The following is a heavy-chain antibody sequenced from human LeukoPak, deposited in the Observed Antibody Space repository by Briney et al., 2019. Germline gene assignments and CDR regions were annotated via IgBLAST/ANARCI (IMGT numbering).Heavy chain of an antibody. CDR3: AESASMVRGVIISRFDY. CDR1: GFTFSSYG. CDR2: ISGSGGST. D-gene: IGHD3-10*01. J-gene: IGHJ4*02. Sequence: PGGSLRLSCAASGFTFSSYGMSWVRQAPGKGLEWVSAISGSGGSTYYADSVKGRFTISRDNSKNTLYLQMNSLRAEDTAVYYCAESASMVRGVIISRFDYWGQGTLVTVSS. V-gene: IGHV3-23*01.